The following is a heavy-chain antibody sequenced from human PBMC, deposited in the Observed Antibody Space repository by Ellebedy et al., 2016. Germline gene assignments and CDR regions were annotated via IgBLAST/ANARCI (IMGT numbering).Heavy chain of an antibody. J-gene: IGHJ4*02. D-gene: IGHD3-3*01. CDR3: ARAYYDFWSGYSHTGPFDY. CDR2: ISDSGGST. Sequence: GESLKISXAASGFTFSTYAMNWVRQAPGKGLEWVSAISDSGGSTYYADSVKGRFAISRDNSKNTLYLQMNSLRAEDTAVYYCARAYYDFWSGYSHTGPFDYWGQGTLVTVSS. CDR1: GFTFSTYA. V-gene: IGHV3-23*01.